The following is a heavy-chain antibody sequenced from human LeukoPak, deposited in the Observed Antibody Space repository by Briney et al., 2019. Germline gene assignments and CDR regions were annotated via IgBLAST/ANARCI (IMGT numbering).Heavy chain of an antibody. CDR1: GFTFSSYG. J-gene: IGHJ4*02. V-gene: IGHV3-23*01. CDR2: ISGSGGST. D-gene: IGHD3-22*01. Sequence: GGTLRLSCAASGFTFSSYGMSWVRQAPGKGLEWVSAISGSGGSTYYADSVKGRFTISRDNSKNTLHLQMNSLRAEDTAVYYCAKDLGYYYDSSGYYPAAFDYWGQGTLVTVSS. CDR3: AKDLGYYYDSSGYYPAAFDY.